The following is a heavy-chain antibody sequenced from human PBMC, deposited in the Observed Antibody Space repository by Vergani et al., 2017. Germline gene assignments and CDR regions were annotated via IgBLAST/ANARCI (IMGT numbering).Heavy chain of an antibody. CDR3: ARDTGTDAFDI. J-gene: IGHJ3*02. Sequence: QVQLVQSGAEVKKPGASVKVSCKASGYTFTSYGISWVRQAPGQGLEGMGWISDYNGNTNYAQKLQGRVTMTTDTSTSTDYMELSRLRSDDTAVYYCARDTGTDAFDIWGQGTMVTVSS. V-gene: IGHV1-18*01. D-gene: IGHD1-1*01. CDR2: ISDYNGNT. CDR1: GYTFTSYG.